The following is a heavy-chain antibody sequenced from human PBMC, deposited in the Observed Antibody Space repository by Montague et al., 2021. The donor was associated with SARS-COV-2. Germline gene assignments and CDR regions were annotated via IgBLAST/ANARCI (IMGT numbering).Heavy chain of an antibody. CDR2: VTGSGDNT. D-gene: IGHD6-19*01. Sequence: SLRLSCAASGFTFSSYAMSWVRQAPGKGLEWVSGVTGSGDNTFYADSVKGRFSISRDNSKNTLFLQMNSLRAEDTAVYYCAKNRIAVAGPGAVHYWGQGTMVTVSS. CDR3: AKNRIAVAGPGAVHY. V-gene: IGHV3-23*01. J-gene: IGHJ4*02. CDR1: GFTFSSYA.